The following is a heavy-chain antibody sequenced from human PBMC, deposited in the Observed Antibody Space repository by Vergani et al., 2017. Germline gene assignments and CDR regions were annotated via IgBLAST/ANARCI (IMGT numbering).Heavy chain of an antibody. D-gene: IGHD2-15*01. CDR3: ARSRPYCTRGSCPAI. J-gene: IGHJ4*02. V-gene: IGHV4-4*07. CDR2: LCPSGST. Sequence: QVQLQQWGAGVVKTSETLSLTCSASGAPISYWCWSWLRQPAGKGLEWIARLCPSGSTNYKPSLKSRVTMSIDTSKSQFSLKLNSVTVAETAVYYCARSRPYCTRGSCPAIWGQGTLVTVSS. CDR1: GAPISYWC.